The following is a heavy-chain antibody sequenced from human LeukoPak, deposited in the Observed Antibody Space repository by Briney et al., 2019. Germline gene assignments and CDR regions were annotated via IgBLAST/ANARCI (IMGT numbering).Heavy chain of an antibody. J-gene: IGHJ4*02. V-gene: IGHV4-39*01. Sequence: SETLSLTCTVSGGSISNSGYYWGWIRQPPGKGLEWIGSIYYTGNTYYSPSLNSRVTISVDTPKNQFSLKLSSVTDADTAIYYCARLTSGWYVIYWGQGTLVTVSS. CDR2: IYYTGNT. D-gene: IGHD6-19*01. CDR3: ARLTSGWYVIY. CDR1: GGSISNSGYY.